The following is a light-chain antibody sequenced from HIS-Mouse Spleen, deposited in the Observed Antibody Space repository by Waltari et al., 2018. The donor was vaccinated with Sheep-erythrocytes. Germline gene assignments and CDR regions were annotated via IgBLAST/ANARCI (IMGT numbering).Light chain of an antibody. CDR3: QQTYNAPPA. CDR1: QGISRY. V-gene: IGKV1-27*01. CDR2: SAS. J-gene: IGKJ4*01. Sequence: DIQLTQSPSSLSASVGDRVTITCRVSQGISRYLSWYRQKPGKVTKPLIYSASNLQSGVPSRFSGSGSGTDFTLTIIRLQPDDVATYYGQQTYNAPPAIGGGTK.